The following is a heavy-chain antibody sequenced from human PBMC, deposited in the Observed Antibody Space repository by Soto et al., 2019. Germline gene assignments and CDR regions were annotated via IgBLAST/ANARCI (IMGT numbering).Heavy chain of an antibody. CDR1: GYTFTSYD. J-gene: IGHJ6*02. Sequence: ASVKASCKASGYTFTSYDINWVRQATGQGLEWMGWMNPNSGNTGYAQKFQGRVTMTRNTSISTAYMELSSLRSEDTAVYYCARAGGITIFGVVIKNYYYYGMDVWGQGTTVTVSS. V-gene: IGHV1-8*01. CDR3: ARAGGITIFGVVIKNYYYYGMDV. CDR2: MNPNSGNT. D-gene: IGHD3-3*01.